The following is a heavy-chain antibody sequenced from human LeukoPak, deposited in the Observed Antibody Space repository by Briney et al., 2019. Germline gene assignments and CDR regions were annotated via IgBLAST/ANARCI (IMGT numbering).Heavy chain of an antibody. Sequence: ASVKVSCKASGYVFTDYYIHWVRQAPGQGLEWMGWINPYSGGTNYAQKFRGRVTMTRDTSISTAYVDLSRLTSDDTAVYYCARGRFSGYGADWGQGTLVTVSS. CDR1: GYVFTDYY. CDR3: ARGRFSGYGAD. V-gene: IGHV1-2*02. J-gene: IGHJ4*02. CDR2: INPYSGGT. D-gene: IGHD5-12*01.